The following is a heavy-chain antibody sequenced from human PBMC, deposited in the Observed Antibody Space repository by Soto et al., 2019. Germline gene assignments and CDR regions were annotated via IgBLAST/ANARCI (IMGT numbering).Heavy chain of an antibody. CDR2: IIPLFGTP. D-gene: IGHD2-21*02. CDR1: GATFSTTG. J-gene: IGHJ5*01. Sequence: QVQLVQSGAEVRKPGSSLRVSCKSSGATFSTTGISWVRQAPGQGLEWMGGIIPLFGTPKYARKFQGRVSITADESTNTYYMELNSLRPDDAAVYYCARTSPVICGGDPCYRLDSSFDSWGQGSLVIVSS. CDR3: ARTSPVICGGDPCYRLDSSFDS. V-gene: IGHV1-69*01.